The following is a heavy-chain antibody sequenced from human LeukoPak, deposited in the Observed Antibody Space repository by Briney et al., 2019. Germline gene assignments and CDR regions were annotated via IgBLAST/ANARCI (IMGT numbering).Heavy chain of an antibody. Sequence: GRSLRLSCAASGFTFDDYAMHWVRQAPGKGLEWVSGISWNSGSIGCADSVKGRFTISRDNSANTLYLELDSLTVEDTAVYYCAKVRSVFGANCFDYWGQGTLVTVSS. CDR2: ISWNSGSI. J-gene: IGHJ4*02. V-gene: IGHV3-9*01. D-gene: IGHD3-3*01. CDR1: GFTFDDYA. CDR3: AKVRSVFGANCFDY.